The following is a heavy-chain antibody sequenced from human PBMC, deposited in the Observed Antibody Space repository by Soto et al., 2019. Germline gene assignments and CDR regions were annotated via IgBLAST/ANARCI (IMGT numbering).Heavy chain of an antibody. Sequence: GGSLRLSCAASGLIFSNYGMHWVRQAPGKGLEWVAFISYDGSNKYYVASVKGRFSISRDNSKNTVYLQMSSLRAEDTAVYYCAKDTSSGGSPLDYWGQGTLVTVSS. V-gene: IGHV3-30*18. CDR1: GLIFSNYG. CDR3: AKDTSSGGSPLDY. CDR2: ISYDGSNK. D-gene: IGHD2-15*01. J-gene: IGHJ4*02.